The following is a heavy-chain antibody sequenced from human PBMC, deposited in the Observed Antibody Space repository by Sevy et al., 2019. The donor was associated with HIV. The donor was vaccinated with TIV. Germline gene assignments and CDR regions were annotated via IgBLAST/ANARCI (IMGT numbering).Heavy chain of an antibody. CDR3: VQARYNYFDP. CDR2: IYYGGNT. CDR1: GGSISSSNYY. Sequence: SETLSLTCTVSGGSISSSNYYWGWIRQPPGKGLEWIGSIYYGGNTYYKPYLKSRVSISVDTSNNQFFLNLRSVTAADAAVYFWVQARYNYFDPRGQATLVTVSS. V-gene: IGHV4-39*01. J-gene: IGHJ5*02.